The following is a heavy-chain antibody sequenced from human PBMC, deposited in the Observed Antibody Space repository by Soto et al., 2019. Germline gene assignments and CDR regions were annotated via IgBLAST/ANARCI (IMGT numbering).Heavy chain of an antibody. D-gene: IGHD6-19*01. J-gene: IGHJ4*02. V-gene: IGHV3-23*01. Sequence: GGSLRLSCAASGFTFSSYAMSWVRQAPGKGLEWVSAISGSGGSTYYADSVKGRFAISRDNSKNTLYLQMNSLRAEDTAVYYCAKDFSGWYEIDYWGQGTLVTVSS. CDR3: AKDFSGWYEIDY. CDR2: ISGSGGST. CDR1: GFTFSSYA.